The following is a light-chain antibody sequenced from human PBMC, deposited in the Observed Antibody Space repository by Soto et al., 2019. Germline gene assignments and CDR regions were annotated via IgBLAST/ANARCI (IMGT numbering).Light chain of an antibody. CDR2: KAS. CDR3: QQYNSWPLT. V-gene: IGKV1-5*03. J-gene: IGKJ4*01. Sequence: DIRMTQSPSTVSASVGDRVTITCRASQSFSSWLAWYQQKPGKAPKLLIYKASSLESGVPSRFSGSGSGTEFTLTISSLQPDDFATYYCQQYNSWPLTFGGGTKVEI. CDR1: QSFSSW.